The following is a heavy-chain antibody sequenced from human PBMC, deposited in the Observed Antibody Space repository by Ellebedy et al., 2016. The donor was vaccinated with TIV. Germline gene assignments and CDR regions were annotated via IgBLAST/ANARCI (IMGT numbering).Heavy chain of an antibody. CDR3: ARGHASGQYYYYGMDV. Sequence: SVKVSCXASGGTFSSYAISWVRQAPGQGLEWMGGIIPIFGTANYAQKFQGRVTITADESTSTAYMELSSLRSEDTAVYYCARGHASGQYYYYGMDVWGQGTTVTVSS. CDR2: IIPIFGTA. J-gene: IGHJ6*02. CDR1: GGTFSSYA. V-gene: IGHV1-69*13. D-gene: IGHD3-3*01.